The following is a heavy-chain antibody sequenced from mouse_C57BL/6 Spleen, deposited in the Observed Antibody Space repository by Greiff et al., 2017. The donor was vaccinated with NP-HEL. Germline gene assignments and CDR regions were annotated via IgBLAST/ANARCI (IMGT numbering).Heavy chain of an antibody. CDR1: GYAFTNYL. J-gene: IGHJ2*01. D-gene: IGHD3-2*02. V-gene: IGHV1-54*01. CDR3: ARDLDSSGVDY. Sequence: QVQLQQSGAELVRPGTSVKVSCKASGYAFTNYLIEWVKQRPGQGLEWIGVINPGSGGTNYNEKFKGKATLTADKSSSTAYMQLSSLTSEDSAVYFCARDLDSSGVDYWGQGTTLTVSS. CDR2: INPGSGGT.